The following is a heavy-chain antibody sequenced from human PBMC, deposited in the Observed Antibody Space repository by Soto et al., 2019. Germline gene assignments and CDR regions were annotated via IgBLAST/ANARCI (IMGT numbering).Heavy chain of an antibody. V-gene: IGHV4-59*01. CDR1: GDSFNAYS. J-gene: IGHJ4*02. CDR2: IYYSGST. CDR3: AGDFGSGSYRFDY. Sequence: SETLSLTCTVSGDSFNAYSWSWIRQPPGKGLEWIGYIYYSGSTTYNPSLKNRVTMSIDTSGNQFSLKLSSVTAADTAVYYCAGDFGSGSYRFDYWGQGALVTVSS. D-gene: IGHD3-10*01.